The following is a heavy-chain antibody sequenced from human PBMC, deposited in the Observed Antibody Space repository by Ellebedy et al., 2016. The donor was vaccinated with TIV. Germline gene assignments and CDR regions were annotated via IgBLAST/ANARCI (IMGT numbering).Heavy chain of an antibody. J-gene: IGHJ6*03. V-gene: IGHV3-30-3*01. CDR3: AREYGSSWYRYYYYYYYMDV. D-gene: IGHD6-13*01. CDR1: GFTFSSYA. CDR2: ISYDGSNK. Sequence: GGSLRLXXAASGFTFSSYAMHWVRQAPGKGLEWVAVISYDGSNKYYADSVKGRFTISRDNSKNTLYLQMNSLRAEDTAVYYCAREYGSSWYRYYYYYYYMDVWGKGTTVTVSS.